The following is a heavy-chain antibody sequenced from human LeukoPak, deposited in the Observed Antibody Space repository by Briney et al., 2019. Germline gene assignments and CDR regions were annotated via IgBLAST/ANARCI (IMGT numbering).Heavy chain of an antibody. J-gene: IGHJ4*02. D-gene: IGHD4-17*01. CDR2: ISGGGTTI. Sequence: LPGGSLRLSCAASGFTFSSYEMNWVRQAPGKGLEWVSYISGGGTTIYLADSVKGRFTISRDNSKNALYLQMNSLRAEDTAVYYCAKDLYRFPYGLFDFWGQGTLVTVSS. V-gene: IGHV3-48*03. CDR3: AKDLYRFPYGLFDF. CDR1: GFTFSSYE.